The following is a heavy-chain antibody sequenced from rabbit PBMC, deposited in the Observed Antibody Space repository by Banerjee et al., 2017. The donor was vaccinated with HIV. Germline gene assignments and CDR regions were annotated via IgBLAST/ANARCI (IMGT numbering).Heavy chain of an antibody. CDR1: GFSLSSSNS. CDR3: ARDLGGAAYDFNL. Sequence: QEQLEESGGDLVKPGASLTLTCTASGFSLSSSNSVCWVRQAPGKGPEWIACIYNGDGSTYYASWAKGRFTISKTSSTTVTLQMTSLTAADTATYFCARDLGGAAYDFNLWGPGTLVTVS. V-gene: IGHV1S45*01. J-gene: IGHJ4*01. CDR2: IYNGDGST. D-gene: IGHD6-1*01.